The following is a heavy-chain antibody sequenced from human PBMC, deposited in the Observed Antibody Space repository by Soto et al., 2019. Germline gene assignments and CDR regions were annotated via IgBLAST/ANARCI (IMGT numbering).Heavy chain of an antibody. D-gene: IGHD3-10*01. J-gene: IGHJ5*02. CDR1: GASIYNGGYF. V-gene: IGHV4-30-4*02. CDR3: ARELFGRSVWFDP. Sequence: PSETLSLTCSVSGASIYNGGYFWSWIRQSPGKGLEWIGHIHNSGSPYNNPSLKSRVTISADTSKNQFSLKLSSVTAADTAVYYCARELFGRSVWFDPWGQGTLVTVSS. CDR2: IHNSGSP.